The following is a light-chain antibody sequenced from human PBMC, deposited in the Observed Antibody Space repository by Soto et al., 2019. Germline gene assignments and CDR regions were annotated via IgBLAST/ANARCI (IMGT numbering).Light chain of an antibody. J-gene: IGKJ3*01. V-gene: IGKV1-39*01. CDR3: QQSYGSPPFT. CDR1: QDVSSY. CDR2: EAS. Sequence: DIQLTQSPSPLSASVGDRVYITCRTSQDVSSYLNWYQAKPGKAPKLLVYEASTLESGVPSRFSGSGSLTDFTLTISSLQPDDSATYYCQQSYGSPPFTFGPGTRVDI.